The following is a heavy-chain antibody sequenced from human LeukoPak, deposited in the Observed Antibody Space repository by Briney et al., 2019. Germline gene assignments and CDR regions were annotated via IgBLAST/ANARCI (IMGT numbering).Heavy chain of an antibody. CDR1: GFTFSSYV. D-gene: IGHD3-22*01. Sequence: GGSLRLSCAASGFTFSSYVMNWVRQAPGKGLEWVSYISSRGTTKYYADSVKGRFTISRGNAKNSLYLQMNSLRAEDTAIYYCARGEGQIVVVKMYYFDNWGQGTLVTVSS. CDR2: ISSRGTTK. CDR3: ARGEGQIVVVKMYYFDN. J-gene: IGHJ4*02. V-gene: IGHV3-48*03.